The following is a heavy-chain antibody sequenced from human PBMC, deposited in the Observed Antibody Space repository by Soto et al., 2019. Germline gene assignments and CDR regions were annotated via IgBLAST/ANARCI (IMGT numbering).Heavy chain of an antibody. CDR3: TTETDYGDIS. J-gene: IGHJ4*02. CDR1: GFTFSNAW. V-gene: IGHV3-15*01. D-gene: IGHD4-17*01. CDR2: IKSKTDGGTT. Sequence: EVQLVESGGGLVKPGGSLRLSCAASGFTFSNAWMSWVRQAPGKGLEWDGRIKSKTDGGTTDYAAPVKGRFTISRDDSKFSLYMQMNSLKTEDTAVYYCTTETDYGDISWGQGTLVTVSS.